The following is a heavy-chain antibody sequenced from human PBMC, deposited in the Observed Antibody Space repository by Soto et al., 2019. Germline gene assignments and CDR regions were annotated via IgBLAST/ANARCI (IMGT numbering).Heavy chain of an antibody. CDR1: GYTFTGYY. V-gene: IGHV1-2*04. Sequence: ASVKVSCKASGYTFTGYYMHWVRQAPGQGLEWMGWINPNSGGTNYAQKFQGWVTMTRDTSISTAYMELSRLRSDDTAVYYCAHRGNYYDTSGYYFDYWGQGTPVTVSS. J-gene: IGHJ4*02. CDR3: AHRGNYYDTSGYYFDY. D-gene: IGHD3-22*01. CDR2: INPNSGGT.